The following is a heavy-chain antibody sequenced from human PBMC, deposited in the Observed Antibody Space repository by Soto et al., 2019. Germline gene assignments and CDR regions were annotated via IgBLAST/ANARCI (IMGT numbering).Heavy chain of an antibody. V-gene: IGHV1-69*13. D-gene: IGHD6-19*01. CDR2: IIPIFGTA. CDR1: GGTFSSYA. CDR3: ARDLYSSGWYVGPDFDY. Sequence: GASVKVSCKASGGTFSSYAISWVRQAPGQGLEWMGGIIPIFGTANYAQKFQGRVTITADESTSTAYMELSSLRSEDTAVYYCARDLYSSGWYVGPDFDYWGQGTLVTVSS. J-gene: IGHJ4*02.